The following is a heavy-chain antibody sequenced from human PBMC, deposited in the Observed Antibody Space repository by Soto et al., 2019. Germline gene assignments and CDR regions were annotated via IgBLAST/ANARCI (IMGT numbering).Heavy chain of an antibody. Sequence: QVQLVQSGAEVKKPGSSVKVSCKASGGTFSSDTISWVRQAPGKGLEWMGRIIPILGIANYAQKFQGRVTSTADKSTSTAYMELSSLRSEDTAVYYCARVGGGGYYGSGSFWFDPWGQGTLVTVSS. D-gene: IGHD3-10*01. J-gene: IGHJ5*02. CDR3: ARVGGGGYYGSGSFWFDP. CDR2: IIPILGIA. V-gene: IGHV1-69*02. CDR1: GGTFSSDT.